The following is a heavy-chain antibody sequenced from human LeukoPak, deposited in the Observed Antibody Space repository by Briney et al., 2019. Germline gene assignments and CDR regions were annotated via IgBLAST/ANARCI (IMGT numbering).Heavy chain of an antibody. Sequence: SETLSLTCTVSGAPISSSSNYWGWIRQPPGKGLEWIGSIYYSGSTYYNPSLKSRVTISVDTSKNQFSLKLSSVTAADTAMYYCARLYCSGGSCYSGLGSADYWGQGTLVTVSS. CDR2: IYYSGST. V-gene: IGHV4-39*01. CDR1: GAPISSSSNY. J-gene: IGHJ4*02. CDR3: ARLYCSGGSCYSGLGSADY. D-gene: IGHD2-15*01.